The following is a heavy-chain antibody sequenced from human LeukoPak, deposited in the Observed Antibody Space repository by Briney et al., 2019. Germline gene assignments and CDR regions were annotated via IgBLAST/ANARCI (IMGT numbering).Heavy chain of an antibody. J-gene: IGHJ4*02. CDR3: AREDFDWLLGFDY. V-gene: IGHV3-30*04. CDR1: GFTFSSYA. D-gene: IGHD3-9*01. CDR2: ISYDGSNK. Sequence: GRSLRLSCAASGFTFSSYAMHWVRQAPGKGLEWVAVISYDGSNKYYADSVKGRFTISRDNSKNTLYPQMNSLRAEDTAVYYCAREDFDWLLGFDYWGQGTLVTVSS.